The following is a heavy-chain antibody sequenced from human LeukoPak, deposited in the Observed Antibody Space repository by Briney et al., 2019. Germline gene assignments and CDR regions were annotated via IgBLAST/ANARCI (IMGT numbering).Heavy chain of an antibody. CDR3: ATTTRYYYGMDV. CDR2: IYYSGST. V-gene: IGHV4-59*01. J-gene: IGHJ6*02. D-gene: IGHD4-11*01. Sequence: SETLSLTCTVSGVSISSYYWSWIRQPPGKGLEWIGYIYYSGSTNYNPSLKSRVTISVDTFKNQFSLKLSSVTAADTAVYYCATTTRYYYGMDVWGQGTTVTVSS. CDR1: GVSISSYY.